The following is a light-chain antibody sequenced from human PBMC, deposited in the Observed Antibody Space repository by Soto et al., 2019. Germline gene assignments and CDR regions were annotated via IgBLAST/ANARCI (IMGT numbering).Light chain of an antibody. CDR2: GAS. V-gene: IGKV3-20*01. CDR3: QQYGSSLSWT. CDR1: QSVSSSY. Sequence: IVLTQSPGTLSLSPGERATLSCRASQSVSSSYLAWYQQKPGQAPRLLIYGASSRATGIPDRFSGSGSGTDFTLTISRLEPEDFAVYYCQQYGSSLSWTFGQGTKVDI. J-gene: IGKJ1*01.